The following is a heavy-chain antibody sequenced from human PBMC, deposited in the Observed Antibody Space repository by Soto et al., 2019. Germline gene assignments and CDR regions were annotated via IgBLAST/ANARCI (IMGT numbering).Heavy chain of an antibody. CDR2: INHSGST. CDR1: GGSFSGYY. V-gene: IGHV4-34*01. CDR3: ARFELEWGGYGIDV. D-gene: IGHD3-3*01. Sequence: SETLSLTCAVYGGSFSGYYWSWIRQPPGKGLEWIGEINHSGSTNYNPSLKSRVTISVDTSKNQFSLKLSSVTAADTAVYYCARFELEWGGYGIDVWGQGTTVTVSS. J-gene: IGHJ6*02.